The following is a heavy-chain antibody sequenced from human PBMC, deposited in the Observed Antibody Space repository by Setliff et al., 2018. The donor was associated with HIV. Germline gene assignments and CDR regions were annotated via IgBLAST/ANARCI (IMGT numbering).Heavy chain of an antibody. V-gene: IGHV5-51*01. Sequence: PGESLKISCQGSGYSFTSYWIGWVRQMPGKGLEWMRIIYPGDSDTRYSPSFQGQVTISADKSLSTAYLQWTSLKASDTAMFYCARPRVADYFDSTGDYLPYAFDIWCHWTMVTVSS. CDR3: ARPRVADYFDSTGDYLPYAFDI. D-gene: IGHD3-22*01. CDR1: GYSFTSYW. CDR2: IYPGDSDT. J-gene: IGHJ3*02.